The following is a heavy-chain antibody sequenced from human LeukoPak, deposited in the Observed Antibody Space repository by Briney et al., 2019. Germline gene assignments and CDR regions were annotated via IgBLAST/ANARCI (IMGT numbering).Heavy chain of an antibody. CDR1: GGTFSSYA. D-gene: IGHD2-2*01. Sequence: SVKVSCKASGGTFSSYAISWVRQAPGQGLEWMGGIIPIFGTANYAQKFQGRVMITADESTSTAYMELSSLRSEDTAVYYCARPMGDCSSTSCYSWWFDPWGQGTLVTVSS. CDR2: IIPIFGTA. V-gene: IGHV1-69*13. J-gene: IGHJ5*02. CDR3: ARPMGDCSSTSCYSWWFDP.